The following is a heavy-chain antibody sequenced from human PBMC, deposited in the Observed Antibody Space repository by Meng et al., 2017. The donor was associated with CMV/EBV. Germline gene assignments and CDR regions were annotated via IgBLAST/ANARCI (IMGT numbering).Heavy chain of an antibody. CDR1: GGSFSGYY. CDR2: INHSGST. D-gene: IGHD1-14*01. Sequence: GSLRLSCAVYGGSFSGYYWSWIRQPPGKGLEWIGEINHSGSTNYNPSLKSRVTISVDTSKNQFSLKLSSVTAADTAVYYCARGGNPVDYCGQGTLVTVSS. V-gene: IGHV4-34*01. CDR3: ARGGNPVDY. J-gene: IGHJ4*02.